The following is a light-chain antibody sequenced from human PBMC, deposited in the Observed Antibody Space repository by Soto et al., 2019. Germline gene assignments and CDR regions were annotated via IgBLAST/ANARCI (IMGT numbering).Light chain of an antibody. Sequence: DIQMTQSPSTLSGSVGDRLTITCRASQSISSWLAWYQQKQGKXPKXXIYKASSLESGVPARFSGIVSGTDFTITISRLEPEDVEVYDCHQYGNTLWTFGQGTKVDIK. CDR3: HQYGNTLWT. J-gene: IGKJ1*01. CDR1: QSISSW. CDR2: KAS. V-gene: IGKV1-5*03.